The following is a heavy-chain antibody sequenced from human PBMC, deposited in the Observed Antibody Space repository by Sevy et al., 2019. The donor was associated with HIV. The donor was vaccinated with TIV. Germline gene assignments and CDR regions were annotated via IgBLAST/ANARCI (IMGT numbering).Heavy chain of an antibody. Sequence: GGSLRLSCAASGFTFSKYSMSWVRQPPGKGLEWVSTLSFGCGEINYADSVKGRFTISRDNSKSSVYLQMNNLRPEDTAVYYSAREKCTKPHAYWGQGPLVTVSS. J-gene: IGHJ4*02. CDR3: AREKCTKPHAY. CDR1: GFTFSKYS. D-gene: IGHD2-8*01. V-gene: IGHV3-23*01. CDR2: LSFGCGEI.